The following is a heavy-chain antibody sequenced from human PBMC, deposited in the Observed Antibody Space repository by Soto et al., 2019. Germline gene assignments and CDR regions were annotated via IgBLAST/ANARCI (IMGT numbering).Heavy chain of an antibody. Sequence: SETLSLTCTVSGGSISSGDYYWSWIRQPPGKGLEWIGYIYYSGSTYYNPSLESRVTISVDTSKNQFSLKLSSVTAADTAVYYCARSYYYDSSGYLDYWGQGTLVTVSS. CDR3: ARSYYYDSSGYLDY. J-gene: IGHJ4*02. V-gene: IGHV4-30-4*01. D-gene: IGHD3-22*01. CDR1: GGSISSGDYY. CDR2: IYYSGST.